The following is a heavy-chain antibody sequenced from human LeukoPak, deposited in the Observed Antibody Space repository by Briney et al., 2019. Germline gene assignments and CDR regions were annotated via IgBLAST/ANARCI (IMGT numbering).Heavy chain of an antibody. CDR1: GFTFSSYG. J-gene: IGHJ4*02. CDR3: AIYHRPGEEPPGYFDY. Sequence: PGGSLRLSCAASGFTFSSYGMTWVRQAPGKGLEWVSYISSSSSTIYCADSVKGRFTISRDNAKNSLYLQLNSLRAEDTAVYYCAIYHRPGEEPPGYFDYWGQGTLVTVSS. V-gene: IGHV3-48*01. D-gene: IGHD3-10*01. CDR2: ISSSSSTI.